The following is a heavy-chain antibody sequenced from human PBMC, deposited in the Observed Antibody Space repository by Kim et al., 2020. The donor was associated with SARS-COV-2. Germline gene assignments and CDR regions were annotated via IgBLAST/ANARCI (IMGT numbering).Heavy chain of an antibody. J-gene: IGHJ4*02. D-gene: IGHD6-6*01. CDR1: GLTFSRSW. CDR2: IKQDGSEK. V-gene: IGHV3-7*01. CDR3: ARDRLDY. Sequence: GGSLRLSCAASGLTFSRSWMSWVRQAPGKGLEWVAIIKQDGSEKYYVDSVKGRFTISRDNAKSSLYLQMSSLRADDTAVYYCARDRLDYWGQGTLVTVSS.